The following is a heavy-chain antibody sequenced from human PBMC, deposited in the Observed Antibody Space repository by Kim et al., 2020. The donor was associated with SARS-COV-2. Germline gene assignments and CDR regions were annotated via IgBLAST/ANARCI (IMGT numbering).Heavy chain of an antibody. J-gene: IGHJ4*02. V-gene: IGHV3-30*18. CDR3: AKDPAPSQRFGEFTFDY. CDR1: GFTFSSYG. CDR2: ISYDGSNK. Sequence: GSLRLSCAASGFTFSSYGMHWVRQAPGKGLEWVAVISYDGSNKYYADSVKGRFTISRDNSKNTLYLQMNSLRAEDTAVYYCAKDPAPSQRFGEFTFDYWGQGTLVTVSS. D-gene: IGHD3-10*01.